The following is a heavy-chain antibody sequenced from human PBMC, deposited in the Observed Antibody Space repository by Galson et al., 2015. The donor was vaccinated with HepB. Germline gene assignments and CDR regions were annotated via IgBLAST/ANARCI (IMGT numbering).Heavy chain of an antibody. CDR3: ARDGYNRVPFDY. J-gene: IGHJ4*02. Sequence: SLRLSCAASGFTLNSYAMSWVRQAPGKGLEWVSEISGTGANTYYADSVRGRFTVSRDNSRNTLYLQMNSLRTEDTARYYCARDGYNRVPFDYWGQGTLVAVPS. D-gene: IGHD5-12*01. CDR2: ISGTGANT. V-gene: IGHV3-23*01. CDR1: GFTLNSYA.